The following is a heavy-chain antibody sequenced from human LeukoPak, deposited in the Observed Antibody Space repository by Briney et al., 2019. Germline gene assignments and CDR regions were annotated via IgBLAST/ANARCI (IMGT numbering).Heavy chain of an antibody. CDR3: AKVGYSYGHS. CDR2: IRYDGNNK. V-gene: IGHV3-30*02. J-gene: IGHJ4*02. Sequence: GGSLRHSRVASVFTLSSYGMHGVRPAPGKGLEWVALIRYDGNNKYYADSVKSRFTISRDNSKNTLYLQMNSLRAEDTAVYYCAKVGYSYGHSWGQGTLVTVSS. D-gene: IGHD5-18*01. CDR1: VFTLSSYG.